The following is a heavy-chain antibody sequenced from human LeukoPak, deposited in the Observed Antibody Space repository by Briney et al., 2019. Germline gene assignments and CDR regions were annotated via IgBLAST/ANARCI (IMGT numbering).Heavy chain of an antibody. Sequence: GGSLRLSCAASGFTFDDYAMHWVRQAPGKGLEWVSGISWNSGSIGYADSVKGRFTISRDNAKNSPYLQMNSLRAEDMALYYCAKAGYSYGPYSYYFDYWGQGTLVTVSS. V-gene: IGHV3-9*03. CDR2: ISWNSGSI. CDR3: AKAGYSYGPYSYYFDY. J-gene: IGHJ4*02. CDR1: GFTFDDYA. D-gene: IGHD5-18*01.